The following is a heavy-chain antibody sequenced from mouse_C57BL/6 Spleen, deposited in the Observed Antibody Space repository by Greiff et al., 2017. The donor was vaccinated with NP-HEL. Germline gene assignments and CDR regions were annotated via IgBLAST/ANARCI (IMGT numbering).Heavy chain of an antibody. D-gene: IGHD2-1*01. CDR3: TREEYYGNYDYAMDY. Sequence: EVKLMESGEGLVKPGGSLKLSCAASGFTFSSYAMSWVRQTPEKRLEWVAYISSGGDYIYYADTVRGRFTISRDNARNTLYLQMSSLKSEDTAMYYCTREEYYGNYDYAMDYWGQGTSVTVSS. V-gene: IGHV5-9-1*02. CDR1: GFTFSSYA. CDR2: ISSGGDYI. J-gene: IGHJ4*01.